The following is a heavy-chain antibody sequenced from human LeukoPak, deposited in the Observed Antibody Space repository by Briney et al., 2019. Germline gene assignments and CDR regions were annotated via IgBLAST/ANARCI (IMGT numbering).Heavy chain of an antibody. J-gene: IGHJ6*02. V-gene: IGHV3-30-3*01. D-gene: IGHD6-13*01. CDR1: GFTFSSYA. CDR3: ARDGAAAGIGDYYGMDV. Sequence: GGSLRLSCAASGFTFSSYAMHWVRQAPGKGLEWVAVISYDGSNKYYADSVKGRFTISRDNSKNTLYLQMNSLRAEDTAVYYCARDGAAAGIGDYYGMDVWGQGTTVTVSS. CDR2: ISYDGSNK.